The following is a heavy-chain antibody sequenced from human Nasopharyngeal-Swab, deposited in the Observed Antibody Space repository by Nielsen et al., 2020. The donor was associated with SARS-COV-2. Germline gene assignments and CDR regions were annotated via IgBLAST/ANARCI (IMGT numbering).Heavy chain of an antibody. Sequence: WIRQPPGKGLEWGAFIRYDGSNKYYADSVKGRFTISRDNSKNTLYLQMNSLRAEDTAVYYCAKEGDIVVVPAATKNRRGRREQNFDYWGQGTLVTVSS. J-gene: IGHJ4*02. CDR2: IRYDGSNK. V-gene: IGHV3-30*02. D-gene: IGHD2-2*01. CDR3: AKEGDIVVVPAATKNRRGRREQNFDY.